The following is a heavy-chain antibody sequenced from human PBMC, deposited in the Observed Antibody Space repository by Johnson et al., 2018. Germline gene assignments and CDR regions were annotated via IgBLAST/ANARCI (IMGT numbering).Heavy chain of an antibody. CDR1: GFNFSSYG. D-gene: IGHD3-3*01. CDR2: ISYHGDDK. J-gene: IGHJ1*01. Sequence: QVQLVQSGGGVVPPGRSLRLHCAASGFNFSSYGMQWVRKAPGTGLAWVALISYHGDDKYSDSVTGRFTTTRDNSKNTLYLQLNRLGAEDTGLYYCAKETSRTIFGVVTEIIYFQNWGQGTLVTVSA. V-gene: IGHV3-30*18. CDR3: AKETSRTIFGVVTEIIYFQN.